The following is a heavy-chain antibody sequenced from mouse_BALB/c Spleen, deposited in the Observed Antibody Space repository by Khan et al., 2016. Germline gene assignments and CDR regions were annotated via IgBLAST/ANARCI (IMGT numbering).Heavy chain of an antibody. CDR1: SYSITSGYY. Sequence: EVKLEESGPGLVKPSQSLSLTCSVTSYSITSGYYWNWIRQFPGNKLEWMGYISYDGSNNYNPSLKNRISITRDTSKNQFFLKLNSVTTEDTATYYCARDPFYYYGSSYWYFDVWGAGTTVTVSS. V-gene: IGHV3-6*02. CDR2: ISYDGSN. CDR3: ARDPFYYYGSSYWYFDV. J-gene: IGHJ1*01. D-gene: IGHD1-1*01.